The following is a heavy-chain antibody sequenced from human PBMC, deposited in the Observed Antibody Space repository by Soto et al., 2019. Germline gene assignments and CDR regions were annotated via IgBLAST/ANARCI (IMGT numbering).Heavy chain of an antibody. Sequence: QLLLLESGPGLVRPSETLSLTCTVSGGSISSPSYWWGWIRQPPGEGREWIGSIYYSATTRTYYTPSLKSRVPISVDTSKNQFSLKLISVTAAETAVYYCARHDGTETLNWFDPWGQGTLVTVSS. CDR1: GGSISSPSYW. J-gene: IGHJ5*02. CDR2: IYYSATTRT. CDR3: ARHDGTETLNWFDP. V-gene: IGHV4-39*01.